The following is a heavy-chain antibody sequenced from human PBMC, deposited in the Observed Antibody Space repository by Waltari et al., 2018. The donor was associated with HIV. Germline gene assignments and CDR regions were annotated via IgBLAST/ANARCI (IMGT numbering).Heavy chain of an antibody. CDR2: IYSGGST. D-gene: IGHD3-10*01. V-gene: IGHV3-66*01. CDR1: GFSVSTSY. Sequence: EVQLVESGGGLVQPGGSLRLSCAASGFSVSTSYVNWVRQAPGKGLEWVSVIYSGGSTYYADSVKGRFTISRDNSKNTVYLQMNSLRAEDTAVYYCGREMSLNRIREHPGNLDYWGRGTLVTVSS. CDR3: GREMSLNRIREHPGNLDY. J-gene: IGHJ4*02.